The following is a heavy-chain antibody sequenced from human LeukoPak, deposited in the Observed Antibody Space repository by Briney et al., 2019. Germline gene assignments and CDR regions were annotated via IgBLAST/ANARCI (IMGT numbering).Heavy chain of an antibody. D-gene: IGHD2-2*01. CDR3: ARGWYCSSTSCRTLNWFDP. J-gene: IGHJ5*02. CDR1: GGTFSSYA. Sequence: SVKVSCKASGGTFSSYAISWVRQAPGQGLEWMGRIIPIFGTANYAQKFQGRVTITADKSTSTAYMELSSLRSEDTAVYYCARGWYCSSTSCRTLNWFDPWGQGTLVTVSS. CDR2: IIPIFGTA. V-gene: IGHV1-69*06.